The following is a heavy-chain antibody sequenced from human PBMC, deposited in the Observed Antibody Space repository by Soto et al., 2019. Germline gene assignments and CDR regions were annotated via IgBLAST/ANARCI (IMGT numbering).Heavy chain of an antibody. V-gene: IGHV1-18*01. D-gene: IGHD3-3*01. J-gene: IGHJ4*02. Sequence: ASSRVSCKASGYTFTLYGIRWVRQAPGQRLEWIGWIIAYNGKTNYEQKIQGRLTMPTDTSTSTAYMELRSLRSDDTGVDYCASYPISIFGVAPLLFDYWGQGTLVTASS. CDR3: ASYPISIFGVAPLLFDY. CDR2: IIAYNGKT. CDR1: GYTFTLYG.